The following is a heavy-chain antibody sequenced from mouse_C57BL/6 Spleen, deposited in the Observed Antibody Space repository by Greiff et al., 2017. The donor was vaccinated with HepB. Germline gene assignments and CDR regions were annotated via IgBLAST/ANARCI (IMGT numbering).Heavy chain of an antibody. Sequence: VQLQQSDAELVKPGASVKISCKVSGYTFTDHTIHWMKQRPEQGLEWIGYIYPRDGSTKYNEKFKGKATLTADKSSSTAYMQLNSLTYEDSAVYFCERYYGSSYYAMDYWGQGTSVTVSS. CDR2: IYPRDGST. V-gene: IGHV1-78*01. D-gene: IGHD1-1*01. CDR1: GYTFTDHT. J-gene: IGHJ4*01. CDR3: ERYYGSSYYAMDY.